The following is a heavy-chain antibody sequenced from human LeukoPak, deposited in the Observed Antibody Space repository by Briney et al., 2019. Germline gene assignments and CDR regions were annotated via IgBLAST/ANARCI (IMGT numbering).Heavy chain of an antibody. CDR2: IGRGIT. V-gene: IGHV3-48*01. Sequence: GGSLRLSCAASGFTFSSYSMNWVRQAPGKGLEWVSHIGRGITYADSVKGRFTISRDNSKNTLYLQMNNLGAEDSALYYCAKDPPGRHDLLMTTLNDWGQGTLVIVSS. CDR3: AKDPPGRHDLLMTTLND. J-gene: IGHJ4*02. CDR1: GFTFSSYS. D-gene: IGHD3/OR15-3a*01.